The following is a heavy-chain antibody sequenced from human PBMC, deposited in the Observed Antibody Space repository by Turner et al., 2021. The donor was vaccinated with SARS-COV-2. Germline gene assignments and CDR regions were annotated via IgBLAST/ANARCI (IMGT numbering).Heavy chain of an antibody. D-gene: IGHD5-12*01. V-gene: IGHV4-39*01. CDR3: GRNSGDYLGYYYYFYMDV. J-gene: IGHJ6*03. CDR2: VDNSGDT. Sequence: QLQLQASGPGRVKPSETLSLSCAVSGGSISNSSYYWGWIRQSPERGLVWIGTVDNSGDTYYNPSLRSRLTMSVDTSKKQFSLRLSSATAADTAVYFCGRNSGDYLGYYYYFYMDVWGKGTTVTVSS. CDR1: GGSISNSSYY.